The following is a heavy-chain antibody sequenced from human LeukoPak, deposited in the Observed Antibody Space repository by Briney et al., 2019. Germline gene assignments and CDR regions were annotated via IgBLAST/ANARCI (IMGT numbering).Heavy chain of an antibody. Sequence: GGSLSLSRPASVFTYSSYAMSWVRQAGGRGLEWVSAISGSGCSTYYADSVKGRFNISRDNSKNTLYLQMNSLRAEDTAVYYCAKDWTYEDFDWLLGLLEYWGQGTLVTVSS. CDR2: ISGSGCST. V-gene: IGHV3-23*01. CDR3: AKDWTYEDFDWLLGLLEY. CDR1: VFTYSSYA. D-gene: IGHD3-9*01. J-gene: IGHJ4*02.